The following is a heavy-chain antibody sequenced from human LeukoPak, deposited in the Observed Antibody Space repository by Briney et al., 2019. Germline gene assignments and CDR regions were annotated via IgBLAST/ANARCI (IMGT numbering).Heavy chain of an antibody. V-gene: IGHV3-74*01. Sequence: GGSLRLSCAASGFTFSSYWMHWVRQAPGKGLAWVSRINSDGSSTSYADSVKGRFTISRDNAKNTLYLQMSSLRAEDTAVYYCARRYYGSATYRLPYDYWGQGTLVTVSS. J-gene: IGHJ4*02. CDR2: INSDGSST. D-gene: IGHD3-22*01. CDR1: GFTFSSYW. CDR3: ARRYYGSATYRLPYDY.